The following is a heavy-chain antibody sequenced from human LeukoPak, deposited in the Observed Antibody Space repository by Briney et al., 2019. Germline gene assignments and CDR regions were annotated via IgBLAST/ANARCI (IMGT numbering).Heavy chain of an antibody. V-gene: IGHV3-64*01. D-gene: IGHD3-9*01. J-gene: IGHJ4*02. CDR3: ARGSPLGYDILTGPQYYFDY. CDR2: ISSNGGST. CDR1: GFSFRTYA. Sequence: GGSLRLSCAASGFSFRTYAMHWVRQAPGKGLESVSSISSNGGSTDYANSVKGRFTISRDNSKNTLYLQMGSLRAEDMAVYYCARGSPLGYDILTGPQYYFDYWGQGNLVTVSS.